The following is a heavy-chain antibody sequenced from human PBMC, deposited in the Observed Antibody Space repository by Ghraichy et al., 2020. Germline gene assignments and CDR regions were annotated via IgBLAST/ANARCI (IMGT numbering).Heavy chain of an antibody. CDR3: ASVAGTRFDY. CDR2: IYYSGST. D-gene: IGHD6-19*01. J-gene: IGHJ4*02. V-gene: IGHV4-39*01. CDR1: GGSISSSSYY. Sequence: SETLSLTCTVSGGSISSSSYYWGWIRQPPGKGLEWIGSIYYSGSTYYNPSLKSRVTISVDTSKNQFSLKLSSVTAADTAVYYCASVAGTRFDYWAREPWSPSPQ.